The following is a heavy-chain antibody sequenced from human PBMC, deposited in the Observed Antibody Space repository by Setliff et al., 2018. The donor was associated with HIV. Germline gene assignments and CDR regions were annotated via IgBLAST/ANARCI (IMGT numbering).Heavy chain of an antibody. D-gene: IGHD6-19*01. CDR3: ARQGAVTGHAFDS. J-gene: IGHJ4*02. CDR2: ISQSGST. CDR1: GGSVSSCNW. V-gene: IGHV4-4*02. Sequence: PSETLSLTCAVSGGSVSSCNWWSWVRQPPGKGLEWIGEISQSGSTNYNPSLKSRVTISVDKSKNQFSLKLRSVTAADTAVYYCARQGAVTGHAFDSWGPGALGTVSS.